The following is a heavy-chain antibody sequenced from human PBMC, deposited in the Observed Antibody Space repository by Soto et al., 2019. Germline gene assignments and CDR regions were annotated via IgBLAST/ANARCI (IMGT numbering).Heavy chain of an antibody. J-gene: IGHJ4*02. CDR1: GYXFTSYS. CDR2: IYPGDSDT. CDR3: ARPFPDYYDSSTGDY. Sequence: EXPKISCQSSGYXFTSYSLVWVRHMPGKGLEWMGIIYPGDSDTRYSPSFQGQVTISDDKSIITAYLQWSSMKASDTAMYYCARPFPDYYDSSTGDYWGQGNLVTSPQ. D-gene: IGHD3-22*01. V-gene: IGHV5-51*01.